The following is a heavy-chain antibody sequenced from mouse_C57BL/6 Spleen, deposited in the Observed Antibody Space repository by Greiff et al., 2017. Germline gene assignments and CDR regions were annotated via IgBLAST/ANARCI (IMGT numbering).Heavy chain of an antibody. J-gene: IGHJ1*03. CDR3: VREFEYDGYFDV. CDR1: GFTFNTYA. CDR2: IRSKSSNYAT. Sequence: EVQVVESGGGLVQPKGSLKLSCAASGFTFNTYAMHWVRQAPGKGLEWVARIRSKSSNYATYYADSVKDRFTISRDDSQSMLYLQMNNLKTEDTAMYYCVREFEYDGYFDVWGTGTTVTVSS. V-gene: IGHV10-3*01. D-gene: IGHD2-4*01.